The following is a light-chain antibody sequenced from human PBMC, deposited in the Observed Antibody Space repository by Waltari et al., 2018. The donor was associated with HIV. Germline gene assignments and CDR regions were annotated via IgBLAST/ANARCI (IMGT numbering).Light chain of an antibody. J-gene: IGLJ2*01. CDR1: SSAVGCYNY. Sequence: QSALTQPPSASGSPGQSVTLSCTGTSSAVGCYNYVSWHQQHPGKAPKLMIYDVIKRPSGVPDRFSGSKSGNTASLTVSGLQPEDEADYYCSSHAGSKVVFGGGTRLTVL. V-gene: IGLV2-8*01. CDR3: SSHAGSKVV. CDR2: DVI.